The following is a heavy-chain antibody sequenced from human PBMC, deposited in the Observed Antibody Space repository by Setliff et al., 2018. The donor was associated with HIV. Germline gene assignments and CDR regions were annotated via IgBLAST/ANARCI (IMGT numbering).Heavy chain of an antibody. CDR3: ARSIPRYCSSTSCYANRGYAFDI. CDR1: RSTFNSHT. V-gene: IGHV1-46*02. D-gene: IGHD2-2*01. J-gene: IGHJ3*02. Sequence: ASVKVSCKASRSTFNSHTINWGRQAPGQGLEWMGIINPAGNPTSYSQKVQGRLTMTRDTSISTAYMELSSLRSEDTAVYYCARSIPRYCSSTSCYANRGYAFDIWGQGTMVTVSS. CDR2: INPAGNPT.